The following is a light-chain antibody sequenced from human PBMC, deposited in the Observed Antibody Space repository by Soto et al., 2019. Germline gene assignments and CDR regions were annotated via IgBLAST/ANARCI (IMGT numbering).Light chain of an antibody. CDR2: DAS. V-gene: IGKV1-5*01. J-gene: IGKJ1*01. CDR1: QSINNR. Sequence: IQMTQSPSTLSASIGDRVTITCRASQSINNRLAWYQQMPGKAPNLLIYDASTLESGVPSRFRGSGSETEFTLTISGLQPDDFATDYGQQFIDGWTFDQGTKVEIK. CDR3: QQFIDGWT.